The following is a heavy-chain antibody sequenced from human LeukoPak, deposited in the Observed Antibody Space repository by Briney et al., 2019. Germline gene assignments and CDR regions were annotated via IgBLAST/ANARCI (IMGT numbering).Heavy chain of an antibody. CDR2: IYTSGST. V-gene: IGHV4-4*09. J-gene: IGHJ5*02. CDR1: GGSISSYY. D-gene: IGHD6-6*01. CDR3: ARHYSSSRGWFDP. Sequence: PSETLSLTCSVSGGSISSYYWSWIRQPPGKGLEWIGYIYTSGSTNYNHNPSLNSRVTISVDTSKNQFSLRLTSVTAADTALYYCARHYSSSRGWFDPWGQGTLVTVSS.